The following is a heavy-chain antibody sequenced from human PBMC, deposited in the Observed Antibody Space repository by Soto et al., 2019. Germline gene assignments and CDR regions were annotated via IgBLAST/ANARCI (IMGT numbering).Heavy chain of an antibody. J-gene: IGHJ4*02. V-gene: IGHV4-59*03. CDR3: ATCTVTKGYDY. CDR1: GASISTYY. Sequence: SETLSLTCTVSGASISTYYYSWIRQAPGKALEWIGYIYYTGITNYNPSLESRVTISQDTSKNQLSLTMTSVTAADTAVYYCATCTVTKGYDYWGQGTLVTVSS. D-gene: IGHD4-17*01. CDR2: IYYTGIT.